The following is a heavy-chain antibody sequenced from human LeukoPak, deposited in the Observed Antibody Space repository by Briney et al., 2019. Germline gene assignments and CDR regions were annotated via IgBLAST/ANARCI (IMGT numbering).Heavy chain of an antibody. J-gene: IGHJ4*02. D-gene: IGHD1-26*01. Sequence: ASVKVSCKASGGTFSSYAISWVRQAPGQGLEWMGRIIPILGIANYAQKFQGRVTVTADESTSTAYMELSSLRSEDTAVYYCAREFDSGSYYYFDYWGQGTPVTVSS. CDR2: IIPILGIA. CDR3: AREFDSGSYYYFDY. CDR1: GGTFSSYA. V-gene: IGHV1-69*04.